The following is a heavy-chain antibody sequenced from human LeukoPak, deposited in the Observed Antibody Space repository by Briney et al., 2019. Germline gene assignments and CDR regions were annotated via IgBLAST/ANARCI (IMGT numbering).Heavy chain of an antibody. J-gene: IGHJ4*02. V-gene: IGHV3-74*01. CDR2: INSDASST. CDR3: ASWAYCGGDCYIDY. Sequence: GGSLRLSCAASGFTFSSYWMHWVRQAPGKGLVWVSRINSDASSTSYADSVKGRFTISRDNAKNTLYLQMNSLRAEDTAVYYCASWAYCGGDCYIDYWGQGTLVTVSS. CDR1: GFTFSSYW. D-gene: IGHD2-21*02.